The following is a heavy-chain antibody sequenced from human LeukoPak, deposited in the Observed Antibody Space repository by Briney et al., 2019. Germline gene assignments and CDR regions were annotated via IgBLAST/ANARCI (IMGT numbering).Heavy chain of an antibody. V-gene: IGHV3-23*01. CDR3: AKDPYGDSSGYFDY. CDR1: GFTFSSYA. CDR2: ISGSGGST. D-gene: IGHD4-17*01. J-gene: IGHJ4*02. Sequence: GGSLRLSCAASGFTFSSYAMSWVRQAPGKGLEGVSAISGSGGSTYYADSVKGRFTISRDNSKNTLYLQMNSLRAEDTAVYYCAKDPYGDSSGYFDYWGQGTLVTVSS.